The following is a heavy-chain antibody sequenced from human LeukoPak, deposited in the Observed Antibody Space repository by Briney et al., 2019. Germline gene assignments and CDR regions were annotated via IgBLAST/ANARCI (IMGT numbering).Heavy chain of an antibody. Sequence: SETLSLTCAVYGGSFSGYYWTWIRQPPGKGLEWIGEIHHSGSTDYNPSLKSRVTISVDTSKNQFSLKLSSVTAADTAVYYCARGGPHYLARLDPFDFWGQGTLVTVSS. CDR3: ARGGPHYLARLDPFDF. CDR2: IHHSGST. V-gene: IGHV4-34*01. D-gene: IGHD6-25*01. J-gene: IGHJ4*02. CDR1: GGSFSGYY.